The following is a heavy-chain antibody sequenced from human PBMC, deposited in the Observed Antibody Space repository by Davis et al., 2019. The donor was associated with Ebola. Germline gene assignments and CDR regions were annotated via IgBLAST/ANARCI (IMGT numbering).Heavy chain of an antibody. CDR3: ANRNWES. CDR1: SFTFSDNW. J-gene: IGHJ5*02. V-gene: IGHV3-74*01. CDR2: INRDGTTK. D-gene: IGHD7-27*01. Sequence: GESLKISCGVSSFTFSDNWMSWVRQVPGKGLVWVSSINRDGTTKTYADSVKGRFTMSRDNAENSLHLQMNSLRVEDTAVYYCANRNWESWGQGTLVSVSS.